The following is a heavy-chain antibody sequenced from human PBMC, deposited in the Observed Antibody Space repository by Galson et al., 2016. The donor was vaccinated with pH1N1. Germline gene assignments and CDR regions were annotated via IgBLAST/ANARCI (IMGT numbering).Heavy chain of an antibody. CDR2: IDWDDEK. CDR3: ARMGVASGRRYYYGMDV. D-gene: IGHD3-10*01. CDR1: GFSLSTFGVR. V-gene: IGHV2-70*04. J-gene: IGHJ6*02. Sequence: PALVKPTQTLKLTCTFSGFSLSTFGVRVSWIRQSPGKALEWLARIDWDDEKFYSPSLKTRLTISKDTSKDQVVLTMTNMDPVDTGTYYCARMGVASGRRYYYGMDVWGQGTTVTVSS.